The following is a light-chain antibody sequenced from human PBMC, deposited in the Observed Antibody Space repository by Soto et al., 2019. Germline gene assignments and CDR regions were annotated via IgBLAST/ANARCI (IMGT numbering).Light chain of an antibody. V-gene: IGKV3-20*01. CDR1: QSVSSSF. J-gene: IGKJ1*01. CDR3: HQYGSSPWT. Sequence: EIVLTHSPGTLSLSPGERATFSCRASQSVSSSFLTWYQHRPGRPPRLLIYGTSNRATGIPDRFSGSGSGKDLAGAISRLEPEDIAVYYCHQYGSSPWTVGQGTKVDIK. CDR2: GTS.